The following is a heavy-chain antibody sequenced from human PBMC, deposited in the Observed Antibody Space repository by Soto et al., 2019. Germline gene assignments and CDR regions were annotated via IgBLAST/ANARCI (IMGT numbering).Heavy chain of an antibody. CDR3: ARDIIAAAGYWFDP. Sequence: ASETLSLTCTVSGGSISSYYWSWIRQPAGKGLEWIGRIYTSGSTNYNPSLKSRVTMSVDTSKNQFSLKLSSVTAADTAVYYCARDIIAAAGYWFDPWGQGTLVTVSS. J-gene: IGHJ5*02. D-gene: IGHD6-13*01. CDR1: GGSISSYY. CDR2: IYTSGST. V-gene: IGHV4-4*07.